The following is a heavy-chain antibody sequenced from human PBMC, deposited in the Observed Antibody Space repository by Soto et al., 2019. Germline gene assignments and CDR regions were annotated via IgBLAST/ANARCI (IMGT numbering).Heavy chain of an antibody. Sequence: GGSLRLSCAATGFTFNHSWMSWIRQAPGEGLEWVGRIKSNTDGGTTDYAAPVKDRFTISRDDSKNALYLQMNSLKIEDTAVYYCTTAQGFGDSIRGWGQGPLVPVS. D-gene: IGHD4-17*01. CDR1: GFTFNHSW. CDR2: IKSNTDGGTT. CDR3: TTAQGFGDSIRG. V-gene: IGHV3-15*01. J-gene: IGHJ4*02.